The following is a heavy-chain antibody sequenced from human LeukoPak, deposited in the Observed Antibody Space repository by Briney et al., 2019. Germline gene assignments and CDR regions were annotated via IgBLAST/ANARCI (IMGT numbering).Heavy chain of an antibody. CDR1: GGSISNYH. D-gene: IGHD4-23*01. CDR3: ASPMEPATVVTPEDAFDI. J-gene: IGHJ3*02. V-gene: IGHV4-4*07. CDR2: IYSSGNT. Sequence: SETLSLTCTVSGGSISNYHWSWIRQPAGKGREWIGRIYSSGNTNYNPSLKSRVTMSVDLSKNQFSLRLSSLTAADTAVYYCASPMEPATVVTPEDAFDIWGQGTMVTVSS.